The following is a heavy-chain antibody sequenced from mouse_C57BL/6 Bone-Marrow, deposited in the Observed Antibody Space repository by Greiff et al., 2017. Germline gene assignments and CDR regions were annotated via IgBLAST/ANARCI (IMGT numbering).Heavy chain of an antibody. CDR3: ARSTAQATPDY. CDR1: GYTFTDYY. J-gene: IGHJ2*01. Sequence: QVQLKQSGAELVRPGASVKLSCKASGYTFTDYYINWVKQRPGQGLEWIARIYPGSGNTYYNEKFKGKATLTAEKSSSTAYMQLSSLTSEDAAVYFCARSTAQATPDYWGQGTTLTVSA. D-gene: IGHD3-2*02. CDR2: IYPGSGNT. V-gene: IGHV1-76*01.